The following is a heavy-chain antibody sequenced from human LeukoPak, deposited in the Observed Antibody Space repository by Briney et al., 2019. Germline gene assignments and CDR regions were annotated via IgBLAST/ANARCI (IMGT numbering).Heavy chain of an antibody. CDR3: VKDLKGHEEV. V-gene: IGHV3-30*02. CDR1: GFTFDTYG. CDR2: ISFDGSDK. Sequence: QPGGYLRLYCETSGFTFDTYGMHWVRQAPGKGLEWVGFISFDGSDKSYGTSVKGRLTISRDNSKNTVSLRLNSLRVEDTGIYYCVKDLKGHEEVWGQGTLVTVSS. J-gene: IGHJ4*02.